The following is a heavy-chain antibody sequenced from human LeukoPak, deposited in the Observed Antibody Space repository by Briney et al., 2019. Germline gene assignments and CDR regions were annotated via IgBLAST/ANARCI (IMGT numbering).Heavy chain of an antibody. V-gene: IGHV1-46*01. Sequence: ASVKVSCKASGYTFTSYYMHWVRQAPGQGLEWMGIINPSGGSTSYAQKFQGRVTMTRDTSTSTVYMELSSLRSEDTAVYYCARFNPNWGSGLYYFDYWGQGTLVTVSS. CDR3: ARFNPNWGSGLYYFDY. CDR2: INPSGGST. J-gene: IGHJ4*02. CDR1: GYTFTSYY. D-gene: IGHD7-27*01.